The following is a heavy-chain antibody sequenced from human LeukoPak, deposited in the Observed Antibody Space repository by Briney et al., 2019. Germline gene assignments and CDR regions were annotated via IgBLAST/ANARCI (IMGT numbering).Heavy chain of an antibody. CDR1: GGSFSGYY. J-gene: IGHJ3*02. V-gene: IGHV4-34*01. D-gene: IGHD3-3*01. CDR2: INHSGST. CDR3: ASLSFWSGYHDAFDI. Sequence: NPSETLSLTCAVYGGSFSGYYWSWIRQPPGKGLEWIGEINHSGSTIYNPSLKSRVTISVDTSKNQFSLKLSSVTAADTAVYYCASLSFWSGYHDAFDIWGQGTMVTVSS.